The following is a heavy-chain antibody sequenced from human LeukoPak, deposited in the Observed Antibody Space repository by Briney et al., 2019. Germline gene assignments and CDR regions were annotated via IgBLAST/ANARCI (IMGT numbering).Heavy chain of an antibody. D-gene: IGHD5-12*01. CDR2: IYSGGST. V-gene: IGHV3-53*01. CDR1: GFTVSSNY. CDR3: AKSYNGYESKPDY. Sequence: GGSLRLSCAASGFTVSSNYMSWVRQAPGKGLEWVSVIYSGGSTYYADSVKGRFTISRDNSKITLYLQMNSLRAEDTAVYYCAKSYNGYESKPDYWGQGTLVTVSS. J-gene: IGHJ4*02.